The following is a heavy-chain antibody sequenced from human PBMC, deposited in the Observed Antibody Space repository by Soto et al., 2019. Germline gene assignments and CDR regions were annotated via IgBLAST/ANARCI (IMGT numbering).Heavy chain of an antibody. D-gene: IGHD6-19*01. Sequence: GGSLRLSCAASGFTFSSYGMHWVRQAPGKGLEWVAVISYDGSNKYHADSVKGRFTISRDNSKNTLYLQMNSLRAEDTAVYYCARGYASSGWPPGFDYWGQGTLVTVSS. V-gene: IGHV3-30*03. CDR2: ISYDGSNK. J-gene: IGHJ4*02. CDR1: GFTFSSYG. CDR3: ARGYASSGWPPGFDY.